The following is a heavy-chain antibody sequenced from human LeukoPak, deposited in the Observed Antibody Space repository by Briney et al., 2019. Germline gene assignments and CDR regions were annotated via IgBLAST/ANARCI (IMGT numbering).Heavy chain of an antibody. CDR2: INHSGST. CDR1: GGSFSGYY. D-gene: IGHD3-16*02. J-gene: IGHJ4*02. Sequence: PSETLSLTCAVYGGSFSGYYWSWLRQPPGKGLEWIGEINHSGSTNYNPSLKSRVTISVDTPKNQFSLKLSSVTAADTAVYYCARGPHDYVWGSYRYGSFDYWGQGTLVTVSS. V-gene: IGHV4-34*01. CDR3: ARGPHDYVWGSYRYGSFDY.